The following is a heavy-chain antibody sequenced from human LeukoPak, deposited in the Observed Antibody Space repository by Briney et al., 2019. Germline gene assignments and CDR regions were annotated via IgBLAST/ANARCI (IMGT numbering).Heavy chain of an antibody. V-gene: IGHV4-4*07. CDR3: ARDDYGDYQLRLGMDV. CDR1: GGSISSYY. J-gene: IGHJ6*02. D-gene: IGHD4-17*01. Sequence: KTSETLSLTCTVPGGSISSYYWSWIRQPAGKGLEWIGRIYTSGSTNYNPSLKSRVTMSADTSKNQFSLKLSSVTAADTAVYYCARDDYGDYQLRLGMDVWGQGTTVTVSS. CDR2: IYTSGST.